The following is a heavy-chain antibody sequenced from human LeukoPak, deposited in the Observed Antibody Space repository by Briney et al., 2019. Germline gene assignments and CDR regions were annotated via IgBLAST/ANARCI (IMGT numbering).Heavy chain of an antibody. CDR2: ISSSGSTI. Sequence: PGGSLRLSCAASGFTFSSYEMNWVRQAPGKGLEWVSYISSSGSTIYYADSVKGRFTISRNNSKNTLYLQMNSLRAEDTAIYYCAKEGDYGDYGGDYWGQGTLVTVSS. CDR1: GFTFSSYE. J-gene: IGHJ4*02. V-gene: IGHV3-48*03. CDR3: AKEGDYGDYGGDY. D-gene: IGHD4-17*01.